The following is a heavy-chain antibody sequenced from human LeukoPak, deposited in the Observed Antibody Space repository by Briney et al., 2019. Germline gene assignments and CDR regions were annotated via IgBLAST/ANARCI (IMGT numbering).Heavy chain of an antibody. CDR1: GFTFSNYA. D-gene: IGHD1-26*01. CDR2: ISGSSGST. CDR3: VKTPTRVGWYFDL. Sequence: PGGSLRLSCAASGFTFSNYAMSWVRQAPGKGLDWISAISGSSGSTYYADSVRGRFTISRDNSKNTLYLQMSSLRVEDTAVYYCVKTPTRVGWYFDLWGRGTLVTVSS. J-gene: IGHJ2*01. V-gene: IGHV3-23*01.